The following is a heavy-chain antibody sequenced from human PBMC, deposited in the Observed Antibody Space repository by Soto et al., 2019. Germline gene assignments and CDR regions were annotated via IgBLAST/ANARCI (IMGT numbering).Heavy chain of an antibody. Sequence: EVQLVQSGAEVKKPGESLKISCKGSGYSFTTYWIGWVRQMPGKGLEWMGVIHPADSDTRYSPSFEGQVTFSVDKSLSTAYLQWNSLKASDTARYFCARQRAWNDAFDFWGQGSLVTVSS. D-gene: IGHD1-1*01. V-gene: IGHV5-51*01. CDR2: IHPADSDT. CDR3: ARQRAWNDAFDF. J-gene: IGHJ4*02. CDR1: GYSFTTYW.